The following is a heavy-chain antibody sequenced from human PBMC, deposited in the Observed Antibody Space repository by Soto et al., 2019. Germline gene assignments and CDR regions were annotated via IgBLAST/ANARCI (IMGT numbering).Heavy chain of an antibody. CDR3: AKAAGSDYYPVDY. J-gene: IGHJ4*02. D-gene: IGHD3-22*01. Sequence: PGGSLRLSCAASGFTFSSYAMSWFRQAPGKGLEWVSSISVSGGSTYYADSVKGRFTISRDNSKSTLLLHMNSLRAEATAVYYCAKAAGSDYYPVDYWGQGTLVTVSS. CDR1: GFTFSSYA. V-gene: IGHV3-23*01. CDR2: ISVSGGST.